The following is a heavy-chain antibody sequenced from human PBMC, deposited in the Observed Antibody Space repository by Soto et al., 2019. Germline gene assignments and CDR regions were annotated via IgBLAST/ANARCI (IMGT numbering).Heavy chain of an antibody. CDR3: ARNVLRYFDWPPPGWFDP. CDR2: ISSSSSYI. D-gene: IGHD3-9*01. J-gene: IGHJ5*02. V-gene: IGHV3-21*01. Sequence: GGSLRLSCAASGFTFSSYSMNWVRQAPGKGLEWVSSISSSSSYIYYADSVKGRFTISRDNAKNSLYLQMNSLRAEDTAVYYCARNVLRYFDWPPPGWFDPWGQGTLVTVSS. CDR1: GFTFSSYS.